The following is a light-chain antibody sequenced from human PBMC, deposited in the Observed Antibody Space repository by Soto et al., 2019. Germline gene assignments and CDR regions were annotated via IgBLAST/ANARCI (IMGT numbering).Light chain of an antibody. J-gene: IGLJ3*02. V-gene: IGLV2-14*03. CDR3: SSYTNFNSL. CDR2: DAF. CDR1: SSDVGAYNY. Sequence: QSALTQPASVSGSPGQSITISCTGTSSDVGAYNYVSWYQQHPGKAPKLMIYDAFNRPSGVSDRFSGSKSGNTASLTISGLQAEDEADYFCSSYTNFNSLFGGGTKLTVL.